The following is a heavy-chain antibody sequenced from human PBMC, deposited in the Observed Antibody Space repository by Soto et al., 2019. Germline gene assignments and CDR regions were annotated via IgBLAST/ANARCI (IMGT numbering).Heavy chain of an antibody. J-gene: IGHJ4*02. CDR3: AKDQGSSWYEIDY. V-gene: IGHV3-23*01. Sequence: EVQLLESGGGLVHPGGSLRLSCAASGFTFSNYAVTWVRQAPGKGLEWVSTISGSGGSTYYADSVKGRFTISRDNSKNTMYLQINSLRAEDTAVYYCAKDQGSSWYEIDYWGQGTLVTVSS. CDR1: GFTFSNYA. CDR2: ISGSGGST. D-gene: IGHD6-13*01.